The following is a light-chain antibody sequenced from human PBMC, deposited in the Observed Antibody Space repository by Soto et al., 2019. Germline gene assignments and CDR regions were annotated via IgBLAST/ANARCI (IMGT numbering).Light chain of an antibody. Sequence: QSALTQPASVSGSPGQSITISCAGTRDDIGAYDYVSWYQQHPGNAPKLLVYEVTNRPSGVSDRFSGSKSGNTASLTISGLQAEDEADYYCNSYAGTYTGVFGTGTKLTVL. CDR1: RDDIGAYDY. CDR3: NSYAGTYTGV. J-gene: IGLJ1*01. CDR2: EVT. V-gene: IGLV2-14*01.